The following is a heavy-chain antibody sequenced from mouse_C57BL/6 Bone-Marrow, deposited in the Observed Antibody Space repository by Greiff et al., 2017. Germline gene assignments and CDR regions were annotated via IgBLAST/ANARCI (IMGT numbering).Heavy chain of an antibody. CDR2: IYPRSGNT. J-gene: IGHJ1*03. CDR3: AGGYYGGSLNWYFDV. D-gene: IGHD1-1*01. Sequence: QVQLKESGAELVRPGASVKLSCKASGYTFTSYGISWVKQRTGQGLEWIGEIYPRSGNTYYNEKFKGKATLTADKSSSTAYMELRSLTSEDSAVYVCAGGYYGGSLNWYFDVWGTGTTVTVSS. CDR1: GYTFTSYG. V-gene: IGHV1-81*01.